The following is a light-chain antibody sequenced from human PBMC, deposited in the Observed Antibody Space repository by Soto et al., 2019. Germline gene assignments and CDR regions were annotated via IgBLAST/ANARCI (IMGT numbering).Light chain of an antibody. J-gene: IGLJ1*01. Sequence: QSVLTQPPSVSGSPGQSVTISCTGTSSDVGSYNRVSWYQQPPGTAPKLMIYEVSNRPSGVPARFSGSKSGNTASLTISGLQAEDEADYYCNSYTTSSTYVFGTGTKLTVL. V-gene: IGLV2-18*02. CDR1: SSDVGSYNR. CDR2: EVS. CDR3: NSYTTSSTYV.